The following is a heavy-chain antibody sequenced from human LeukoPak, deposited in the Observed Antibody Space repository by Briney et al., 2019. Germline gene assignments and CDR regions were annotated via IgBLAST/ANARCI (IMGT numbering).Heavy chain of an antibody. V-gene: IGHV4-39*01. CDR3: AALFDS. CDR1: SGSDSVSTYY. CDR2: IFYSGNT. D-gene: IGHD3-3*02. J-gene: IGHJ4*02. Sequence: PSETLSHTCTVSSGSDSVSTYYCGWVRQPPGKGLEWIGKIFYSGNTYYSPSLQSRVTMSADTSKNQSSLKLSAVTAADTALYYCAALFDSWGQGIQVTVSS.